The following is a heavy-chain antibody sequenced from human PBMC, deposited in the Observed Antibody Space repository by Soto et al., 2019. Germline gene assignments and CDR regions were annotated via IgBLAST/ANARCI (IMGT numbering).Heavy chain of an antibody. V-gene: IGHV3-21*01. CDR2: VSKSGYT. Sequence: GGSLRLSCAVSGFSLNNYGINWARQPPGKGLEWVSSVSKSGYTYYSDSVKGRFTISRDNAKNSVSLQMNSLRAEDTAVYYCAREDSIIIPPVSDFWGQGTLVTVSS. J-gene: IGHJ4*02. D-gene: IGHD2-2*01. CDR1: GFSLNNYG. CDR3: AREDSIIIPPVSDF.